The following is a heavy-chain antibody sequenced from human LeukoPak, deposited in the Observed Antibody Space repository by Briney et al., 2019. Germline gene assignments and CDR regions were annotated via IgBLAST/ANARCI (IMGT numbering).Heavy chain of an antibody. CDR2: ISWNSGDI. CDR3: ARDRSSSTQAAEYFQH. J-gene: IGHJ1*01. Sequence: PGRSLRLSCAASGFTFDDYAMHWVRQPPGKGLEWVSGISWNSGDIRYADSVKGRLTISRDNAKNSLYLQMNSLRGEDTALYYCARDRSSSTQAAEYFQHWGQGTLVTVSS. CDR1: GFTFDDYA. D-gene: IGHD6-6*01. V-gene: IGHV3-9*01.